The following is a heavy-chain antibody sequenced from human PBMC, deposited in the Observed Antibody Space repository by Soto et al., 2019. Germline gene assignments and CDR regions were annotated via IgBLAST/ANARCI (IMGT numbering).Heavy chain of an antibody. D-gene: IGHD1-26*01. J-gene: IGHJ5*02. CDR2: FDPEDGET. V-gene: IGHV1-24*01. CDR3: ATDLYRTRSYAWWLDT. CDR1: GYTLTELS. Sequence: GASVKVSCKVSGYTLTELSMHWVRQAPGKGLEWMGGFDPEDGETIYAQKFQGRVTMTEDTSTDTAYMELSSLRSEDTAVYYCATDLYRTRSYAWWLDTWGQGALVTVSS.